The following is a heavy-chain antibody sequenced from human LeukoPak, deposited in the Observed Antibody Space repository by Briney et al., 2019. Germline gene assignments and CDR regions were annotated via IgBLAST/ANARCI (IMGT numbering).Heavy chain of an antibody. J-gene: IGHJ4*02. D-gene: IGHD3-22*01. CDR3: ARGNYDSSGYRQYYFDY. V-gene: IGHV1-46*01. CDR2: INPSGGST. Sequence: ASVKVSCKASGYTFTSYYMHWVRQAPGQGLEWMGIINPSGGSTSYAQKFQGRVTMTRDMSTSTVYMELSSLRSEDTAVYYCARGNYDSSGYRQYYFDYWGQGTLVTVSS. CDR1: GYTFTSYY.